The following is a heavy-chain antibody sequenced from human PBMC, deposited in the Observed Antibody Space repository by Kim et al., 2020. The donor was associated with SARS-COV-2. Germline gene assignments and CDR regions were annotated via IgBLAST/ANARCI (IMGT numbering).Heavy chain of an antibody. J-gene: IGHJ4*02. D-gene: IGHD3-9*01. CDR3: AKYFVELRYFDWRSAGGFDY. CDR2: ISGSGGST. CDR1: GFTFSSYA. V-gene: IGHV3-23*01. Sequence: GGSLRLSCAASGFTFSSYAMSWVRQAPGKGLEWVSAISGSGGSTYYADSVKGRFTISRDNSKNTLYLQMNSLRAEDTAVYYCAKYFVELRYFDWRSAGGFDYWGQGTLVTVSS.